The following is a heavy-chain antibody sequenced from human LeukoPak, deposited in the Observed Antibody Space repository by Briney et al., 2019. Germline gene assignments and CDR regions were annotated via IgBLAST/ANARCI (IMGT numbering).Heavy chain of an antibody. J-gene: IGHJ4*02. CDR1: GFTFSSYS. Sequence: GGSLRLSCAASGFTFSSYSMNWVRQAPGKGLEWASYISSSSSTIYYADSVKGRFTISRDNAKNSLYLQMNSLRAEDTAVYYCARDLRFLEWLSHWGQGTLVTVSS. V-gene: IGHV3-48*01. CDR2: ISSSSSTI. D-gene: IGHD3-3*01. CDR3: ARDLRFLEWLSH.